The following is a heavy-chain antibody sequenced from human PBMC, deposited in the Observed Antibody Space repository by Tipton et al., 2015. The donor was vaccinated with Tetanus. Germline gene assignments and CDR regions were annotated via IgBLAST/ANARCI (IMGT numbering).Heavy chain of an antibody. J-gene: IGHJ4*02. CDR2: IHPSGSV. CDR1: GGSFSGYY. CDR3: ARGRDQYKSGNY. D-gene: IGHD5-24*01. Sequence: TLFLTCAVYGGSFSGYYCTWIRQSPGKGLEWIGEIHPSGSVNYNPSLKGRVTILLDTSENQFSLKLSSVTGADTAVYYCARGRDQYKSGNYWGQGTLVTVSS. V-gene: IGHV4-34*01.